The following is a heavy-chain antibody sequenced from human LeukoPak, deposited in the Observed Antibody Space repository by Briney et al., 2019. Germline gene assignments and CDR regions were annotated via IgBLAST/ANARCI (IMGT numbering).Heavy chain of an antibody. CDR3: ARVPPGYSSGWYRDY. D-gene: IGHD6-19*01. Sequence: RGSLRLSCAASGFTFSSYWMSWVRQAPGKGLEWVANIKQDGSEKYYVDSVKGRFTISRDNAKNSLYLQMNSLRAEDTAVYYCARVPPGYSSGWYRDYWGQGTLVAVSS. V-gene: IGHV3-7*01. CDR1: GFTFSSYW. CDR2: IKQDGSEK. J-gene: IGHJ4*02.